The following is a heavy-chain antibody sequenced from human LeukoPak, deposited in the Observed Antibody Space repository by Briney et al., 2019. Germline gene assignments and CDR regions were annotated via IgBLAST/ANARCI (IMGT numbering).Heavy chain of an antibody. V-gene: IGHV4-34*01. J-gene: IGHJ6*03. Sequence: PSETLSLTCSVSGDSVSSYYWSWIRQSPGKGLEWIGEINHSGSTNYNPSLKSRVTMSVDTSKNQFSLKLSSVTAADTAVYYCARALNYVYYYYMDVWGKGTTVTVSS. CDR2: INHSGST. CDR1: GDSVSSYY. D-gene: IGHD3-10*02. CDR3: ARALNYVYYYYMDV.